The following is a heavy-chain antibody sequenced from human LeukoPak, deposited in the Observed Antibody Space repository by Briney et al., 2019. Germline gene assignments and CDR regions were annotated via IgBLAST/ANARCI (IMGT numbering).Heavy chain of an antibody. V-gene: IGHV4-34*01. CDR3: ARLDGDYVWGSYRYYWFDP. CDR2: INHSGST. J-gene: IGHJ5*02. D-gene: IGHD3-16*02. CDR1: GGSFSGYY. Sequence: SETLSLTCAVYGGSFSGYYWSWIRQPPGKGLEWIGEINHSGSTNYNPSLKSRVTISVDTSMNQFSLKLSSVTAADTAVYYCARLDGDYVWGSYRYYWFDPWGQRTLVTVSS.